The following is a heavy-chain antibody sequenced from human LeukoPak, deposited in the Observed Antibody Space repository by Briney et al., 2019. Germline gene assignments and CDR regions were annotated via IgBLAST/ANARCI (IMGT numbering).Heavy chain of an antibody. D-gene: IGHD3-10*01. Sequence: ASVKVSCKASGYTFTGYYIHWVRQAPGQGLEWMGWINPNSGGTNYAQKFQGRVTMTRDTSISTAYMELSRLRSDDTAVYYCAIEAHGSGSYILFDYWGQGTLVTVSS. J-gene: IGHJ4*02. CDR2: INPNSGGT. CDR1: GYTFTGYY. V-gene: IGHV1-2*02. CDR3: AIEAHGSGSYILFDY.